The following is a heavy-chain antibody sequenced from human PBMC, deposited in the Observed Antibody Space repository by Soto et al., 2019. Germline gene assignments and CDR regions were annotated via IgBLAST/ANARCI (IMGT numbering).Heavy chain of an antibody. CDR1: GFTFSSYW. V-gene: IGHV3-74*01. Sequence: GGSLRLSCAASGFTFSSYWMHWVRQAPGKGLVWVSRINSDGSSTSYADSVKGRFTISRDNAKNTLNLQMNSLRAEDTAVYYCARTNYDILASYYWSDYYGMDVWGQETTVTVSS. CDR3: ARTNYDILASYYWSDYYGMDV. D-gene: IGHD3-9*01. CDR2: INSDGSST. J-gene: IGHJ6*01.